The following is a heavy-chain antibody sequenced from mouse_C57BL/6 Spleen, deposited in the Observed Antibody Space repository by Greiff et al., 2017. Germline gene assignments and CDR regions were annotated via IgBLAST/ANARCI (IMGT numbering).Heavy chain of an antibody. D-gene: IGHD1-1*01. CDR2: IYPRSGNT. Sequence: VKVVESGAELARPGASVKLSCKASGYTFTSYGISWVKQRTGQGLEWIGEIYPRSGNTYYNEKFKGKATLTADKSSSTAYMELRSLTSEDSAVYFCARKTTVDQAWFVYWGQGTLVTVSA. J-gene: IGHJ3*01. V-gene: IGHV1-81*01. CDR3: ARKTTVDQAWFVY. CDR1: GYTFTSYG.